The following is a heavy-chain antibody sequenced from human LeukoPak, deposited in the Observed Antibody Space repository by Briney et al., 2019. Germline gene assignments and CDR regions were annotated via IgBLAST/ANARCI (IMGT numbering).Heavy chain of an antibody. CDR1: GYTFTDYY. J-gene: IGHJ3*02. CDR3: AREYYDSSGIKYAFDI. Sequence: GASVKVSCKAPGYTFTDYYIHWVRQAPGQGLEWMGCIDPDSGGTKYGQNFQGRVTMTRDTSINTAYMELSRLRSDDTAVYYCAREYYDSSGIKYAFDIWGQGTMVTVSS. V-gene: IGHV1-2*02. D-gene: IGHD3-22*01. CDR2: IDPDSGGT.